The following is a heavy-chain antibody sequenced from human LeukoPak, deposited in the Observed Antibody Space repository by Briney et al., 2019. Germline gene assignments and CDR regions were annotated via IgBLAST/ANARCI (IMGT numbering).Heavy chain of an antibody. Sequence: PGRSLRLSCAASGFTFSNFGIHWVRQTPGKGLEWVAVISYDGSNKYYAASVKGRFAISRDNSKNTMYLQMNSLRPEDTAVYYCAKEQGAVAGTIYYYGLDVWGRGTTVTVSS. CDR2: ISYDGSNK. CDR3: AKEQGAVAGTIYYYGLDV. J-gene: IGHJ6*02. CDR1: GFTFSNFG. V-gene: IGHV3-30*18. D-gene: IGHD6-19*01.